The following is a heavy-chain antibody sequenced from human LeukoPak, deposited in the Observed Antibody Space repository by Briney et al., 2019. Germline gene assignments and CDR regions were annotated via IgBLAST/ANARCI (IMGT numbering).Heavy chain of an antibody. CDR3: AREGAIVGNAFDL. J-gene: IGHJ3*01. D-gene: IGHD3-16*02. V-gene: IGHV3-30*02. CDR1: GFTFSYYG. Sequence: GGSLRLSCVASGFTFSYYGMHWVRQAPGKGLEWVAFIRFVENDKYYADSVKGRFTISRDNSKNALYLEMNSLRAEDTAVYYCAREGAIVGNAFDLWGLGTMVIVSS. CDR2: IRFVENDK.